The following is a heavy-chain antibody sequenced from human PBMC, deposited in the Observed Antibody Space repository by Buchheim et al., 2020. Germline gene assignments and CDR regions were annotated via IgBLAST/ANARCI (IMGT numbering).Heavy chain of an antibody. CDR2: ANSDGNNT. Sequence: EELLEESGGGLVQPGGSLRLSCAGSGFAFSSYWMHWVRQVPGKGLVWVSRANSDGNNTIYVDSVKGRFTISRDNAKNTLYLQMNSLRVEDTAVYYCVRDGSRPLEYRPYGMDVWGQGTT. V-gene: IGHV3-74*01. J-gene: IGHJ6*02. CDR3: VRDGSRPLEYRPYGMDV. D-gene: IGHD1-1*01. CDR1: GFAFSSYW.